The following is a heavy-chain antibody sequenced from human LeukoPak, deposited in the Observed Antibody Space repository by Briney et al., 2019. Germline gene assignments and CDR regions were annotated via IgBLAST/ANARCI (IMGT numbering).Heavy chain of an antibody. CDR1: GFTFSSYS. V-gene: IGHV3-21*04. J-gene: IGHJ4*02. CDR2: ISSSSSYI. CDR3: AKDDYDFWSGYYGSGPFDY. Sequence: GGSLRLSCAASGFTFSSYSMNWVRQAPGKGLEWVSSISSSSSYIYYADSVKGRFTISRDNSKNTLYLQMNSLRAEDTAVYYCAKDDYDFWSGYYGSGPFDYWGQGTLVTVSS. D-gene: IGHD3-3*01.